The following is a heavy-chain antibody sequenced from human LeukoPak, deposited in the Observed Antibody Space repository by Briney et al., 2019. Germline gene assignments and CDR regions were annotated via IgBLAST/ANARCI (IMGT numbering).Heavy chain of an antibody. CDR1: GGPISSYY. V-gene: IGHV4-59*01. D-gene: IGHD3-10*01. J-gene: IGHJ4*02. CDR2: IYYSGST. CDR3: ARVARGITSPYYFDY. Sequence: KTSETLSLTCTVSGGPISSYYWSWIRQPPGKGLEWIGYIYYSGSTNYNPSLKSRVTISVDTSKKEFSLKLSSVTAADTAVYYCARVARGITSPYYFDYWGQGTLVTVSS.